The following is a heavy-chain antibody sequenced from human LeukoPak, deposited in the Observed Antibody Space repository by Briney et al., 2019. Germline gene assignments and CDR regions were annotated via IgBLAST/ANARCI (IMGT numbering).Heavy chain of an antibody. CDR3: ARDMAYGDYGY. CDR2: ISGSSSYI. J-gene: IGHJ4*02. V-gene: IGHV3-21*01. CDR1: GFTFSSYS. D-gene: IGHD4-17*01. Sequence: GGSLRLSCAASGFTFSSYSMNWVSQAPGKGLEWVSSISGSSSYIYYADSVKGRFTISRDNAKNSLYLQMNSLRAEDTAVYYCARDMAYGDYGYWGQGTLVTVSS.